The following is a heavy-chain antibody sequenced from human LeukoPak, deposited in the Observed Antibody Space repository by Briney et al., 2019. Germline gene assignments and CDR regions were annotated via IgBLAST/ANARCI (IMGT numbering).Heavy chain of an antibody. V-gene: IGHV3-21*01. D-gene: IGHD6-13*01. CDR3: ARVRIAAAGRSSFDY. CDR1: GFPFSSYS. CDR2: ISSSSSYI. Sequence: GGSLRLSCAASGFPFSSYSMNWVRHAPGKGLEWVSSISSSSSYIYYADSLKGRFTISRDNAKNSLYLQMNSLRAEDTAVYYCARVRIAAAGRSSFDYWGQGTLVTVSS. J-gene: IGHJ4*02.